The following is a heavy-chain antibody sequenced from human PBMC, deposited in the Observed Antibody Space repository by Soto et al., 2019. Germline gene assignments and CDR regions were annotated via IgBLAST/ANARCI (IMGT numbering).Heavy chain of an antibody. J-gene: IGHJ3*02. CDR2: IYYSGST. CDR3: ARDYYDSSLGGVGAFDI. Sequence: SETLSLTCTVSGGSISSGGYYWSWIRQHPGKGLEWIGYIYYSGSTYYNPSLKSRVTISVDTSKNQFSLKLSSVTAADTAVYYSARDYYDSSLGGVGAFDIWGQGTMVTVSS. D-gene: IGHD3-22*01. CDR1: GGSISSGGYY. V-gene: IGHV4-31*03.